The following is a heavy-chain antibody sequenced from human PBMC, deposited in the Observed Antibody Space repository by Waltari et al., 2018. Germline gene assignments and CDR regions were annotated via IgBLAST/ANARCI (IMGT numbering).Heavy chain of an antibody. J-gene: IGHJ3*02. V-gene: IGHV1-2*02. CDR1: GYTFTGDY. Sequence: QVQLVQSGAEVKKPGASVKVSCKASGYTFTGDYMHWVRQAPGQGLEWMGWINPNSGGTNYAQKFQGRVTMTRDTSISTAYMELSRLRSDDTAVYYCARGRGVGATSVAFDIWGQGTMVTVSS. CDR3: ARGRGVGATSVAFDI. CDR2: INPNSGGT. D-gene: IGHD1-26*01.